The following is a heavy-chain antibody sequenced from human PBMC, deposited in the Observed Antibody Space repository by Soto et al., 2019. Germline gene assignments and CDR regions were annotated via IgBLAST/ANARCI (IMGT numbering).Heavy chain of an antibody. Sequence: SGPTLVNPTQTLTLSGTFSGGSVSSSGIWVSLLRQAPGKALEWLALIDWDDDKYYNTSLKTRLTISKDTSKNQVVLRMTNMDPVDTATFYCARMIRRIRIFEVGPYYYGMD. CDR1: GGSVSSSGIW. CDR2: IDWDDDK. CDR3: ARMIRRIRIFEVGPYYYGMD. D-gene: IGHD3-3*01. V-gene: IGHV2-70*01. J-gene: IGHJ6*01.